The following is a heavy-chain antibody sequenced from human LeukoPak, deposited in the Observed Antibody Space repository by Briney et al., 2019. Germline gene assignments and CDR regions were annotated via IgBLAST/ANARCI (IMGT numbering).Heavy chain of an antibody. CDR2: IKQDGSEK. CDR3: AREMIQLWFDY. CDR1: AFTSTSFW. V-gene: IGHV3-7*01. D-gene: IGHD5-18*01. J-gene: IGHJ4*02. Sequence: RGSRRPSCAPAAFTSTSFWISCDRHAQEGWREWVANIKQDGSEKYYVDSVKGRLTISRDNAKNSLYLQMNSLRAEDTAVYYCAREMIQLWFDYWGQGTLVTVSS.